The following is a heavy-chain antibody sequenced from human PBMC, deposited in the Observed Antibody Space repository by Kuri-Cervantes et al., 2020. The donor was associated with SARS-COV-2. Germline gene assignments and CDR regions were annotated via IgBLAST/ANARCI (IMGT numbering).Heavy chain of an antibody. CDR1: GFTVSSNY. V-gene: IGHV3-66*02. J-gene: IGHJ3*02. D-gene: IGHD5/OR15-5a*01. CDR3: ARECTLECLDAFDI. CDR2: IYSGGST. Sequence: GESLKISCAASGFTVSSNYMSWVRQAPGKGLEWVSVIYSGGSTYYADPVKGRFTISRDNSKNTLYLQMNSLRAEDTAVYYCARECTLECLDAFDIWGQGTMVTVSS.